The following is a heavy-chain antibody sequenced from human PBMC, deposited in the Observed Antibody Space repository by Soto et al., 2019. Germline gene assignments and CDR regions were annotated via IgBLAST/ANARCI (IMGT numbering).Heavy chain of an antibody. Sequence: EVQLLESGGGFVQPGGSLRLSCAASGFTFTNYALSWVRQAPGKGLEWVSTIGGGSGSTSYPDSVKGRFSISRENSKNTLYLQMSSLRAEDTALYYCATRMYSTSWYYFVSWGQGTLVTVSS. V-gene: IGHV3-23*01. CDR2: IGGGSGST. D-gene: IGHD6-13*01. CDR3: ATRMYSTSWYYFVS. J-gene: IGHJ4*02. CDR1: GFTFTNYA.